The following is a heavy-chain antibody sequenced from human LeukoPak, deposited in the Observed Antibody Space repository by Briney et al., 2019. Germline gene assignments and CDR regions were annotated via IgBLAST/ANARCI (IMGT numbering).Heavy chain of an antibody. CDR1: GFAFSTYP. D-gene: IGHD4-17*01. V-gene: IGHV3-30*04. Sequence: PGRSLRLSCAASGFAFSTYPVHWVRQAPGKGLEWVAVISYDGSNKYHADSVKGRFTISRDNSKNTLYLQMNSLRAEDTAIYYCASRHYDFGYYWGQGTLVTVSS. CDR3: ASRHYDFGYY. J-gene: IGHJ4*02. CDR2: ISYDGSNK.